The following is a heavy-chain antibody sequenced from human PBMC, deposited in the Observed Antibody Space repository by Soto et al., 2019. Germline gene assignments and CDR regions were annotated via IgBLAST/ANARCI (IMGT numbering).Heavy chain of an antibody. CDR1: GFTFSSYG. V-gene: IGHV3-30*18. D-gene: IGHD3-3*01. Sequence: QVQLVESGGGVVQPGRSLRLSCAASGFTFSSYGMHWVRQAPGKGLEWVAVISYDGSNKYYADSVKGRFTISRDNSKKTLYLQMNSLRAEDTAVYYCAKDSYDFWSGSAGGYYYYYYGMDVWGQGTTVTVSS. CDR3: AKDSYDFWSGSAGGYYYYYYGMDV. CDR2: ISYDGSNK. J-gene: IGHJ6*02.